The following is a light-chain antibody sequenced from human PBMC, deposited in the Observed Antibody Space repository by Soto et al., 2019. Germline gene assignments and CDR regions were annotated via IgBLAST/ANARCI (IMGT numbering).Light chain of an antibody. V-gene: IGKV3D-20*01. Sequence: EIVLTQSPATLSLSPGERATLSCVASQSVSSSYLAWYQQKPGLAPRLLIYDASSRATGIPDRFSGSGSVTDFTLTISRLEAEDFAVYYCQQYGSSPPMYTFGQGTKLEIK. CDR1: QSVSSSY. CDR2: DAS. CDR3: QQYGSSPPMYT. J-gene: IGKJ2*01.